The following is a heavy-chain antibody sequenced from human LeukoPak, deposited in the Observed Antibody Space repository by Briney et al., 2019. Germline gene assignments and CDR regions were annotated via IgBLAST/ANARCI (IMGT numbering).Heavy chain of an antibody. CDR3: VKDSITMVRGVSKLDY. V-gene: IGHV3-64D*06. D-gene: IGHD3-10*01. J-gene: IGHJ4*02. CDR2: ISSNGGST. CDR1: GFTFSSYA. Sequence: GGSLRLSCSAFGFTFSSYAMHWVRQAPGKGLEYVSAISSNGGSTYYADSVKGRFTISRDNSKNTLYLQMSSLRAEDTAVYYCVKDSITMVRGVSKLDYWGQGTLVTASS.